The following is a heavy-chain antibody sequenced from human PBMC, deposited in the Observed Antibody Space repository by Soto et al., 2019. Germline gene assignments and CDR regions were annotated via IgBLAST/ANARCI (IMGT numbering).Heavy chain of an antibody. CDR3: ARHGFYGDYSSNYFDP. D-gene: IGHD4-17*01. CDR2: IYPSDSTT. J-gene: IGHJ5*02. CDR1: GYSFTNYW. V-gene: IGHV5-51*01. Sequence: PGESLKISCKGSGYSFTNYWIAWVRQMPGKGLEYMGIIYPSDSTTRYSPSFQGQVTIPADKSISTAYLQWNSPKASDTAMYYCARHGFYGDYSSNYFDPWGQGTLVTVSS.